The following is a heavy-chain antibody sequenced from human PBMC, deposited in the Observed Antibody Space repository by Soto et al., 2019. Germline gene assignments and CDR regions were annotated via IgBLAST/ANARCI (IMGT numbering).Heavy chain of an antibody. Sequence: AVKVSCKSSGDSFTKYTVNWVRQAPRQGLEWMGGLIPRFGTTNYAPTLQGRVTITADQSMNTVYMELSSLRSEDTALYYCARGRGLYNSGRSNLDGWGPRTLVTVSS. CDR3: ARGRGLYNSGRSNLDG. CDR2: LIPRFGTT. J-gene: IGHJ1*01. D-gene: IGHD1-1*01. CDR1: GDSFTKYT. V-gene: IGHV1-69*13.